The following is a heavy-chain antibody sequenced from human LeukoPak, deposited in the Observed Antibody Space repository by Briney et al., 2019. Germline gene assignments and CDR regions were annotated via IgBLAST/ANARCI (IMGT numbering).Heavy chain of an antibody. Sequence: ASVKASCKASGYTFTNYYMHWVRQAPGQGLEWMGIINPSGGSTSYAQKFQGRVTMTRDMSTSTVYMELSSLRSEDTAVYYCARGGQTYYDSSGYYPYYYYMDVWGKGTTVTVSS. J-gene: IGHJ6*03. V-gene: IGHV1-46*01. CDR3: ARGGQTYYDSSGYYPYYYYMDV. CDR1: GYTFTNYY. CDR2: INPSGGST. D-gene: IGHD3-22*01.